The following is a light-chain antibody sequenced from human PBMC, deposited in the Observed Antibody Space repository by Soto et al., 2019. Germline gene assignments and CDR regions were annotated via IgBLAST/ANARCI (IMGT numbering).Light chain of an antibody. CDR2: DVT. CDR1: SSDVGGYNY. J-gene: IGLJ2*01. Sequence: QSALTQPRSVSGSPGQSVTISCTGTSSDVGGYNYVSWYQQHPGKAPKLMIYDVTKRPSGVPDRFSGSKSGNTASLTISGLQAEDEAEYYCCSYAGSYVVFGGGTKLTV. CDR3: CSYAGSYVV. V-gene: IGLV2-11*01.